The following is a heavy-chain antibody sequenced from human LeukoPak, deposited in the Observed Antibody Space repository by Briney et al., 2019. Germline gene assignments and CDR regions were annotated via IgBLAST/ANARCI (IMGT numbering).Heavy chain of an antibody. V-gene: IGHV3-48*04. CDR2: ISSSSSTI. D-gene: IGHD1-26*01. CDR1: GFTFSSYS. Sequence: GGSLRLSCAASGFTFSSYSVNRVRQAPGKGLEWVSFISSSSSTIYYADSVKGRFTISRDNAKNSLYLQMNSLRAEDTAVYYCARDRGGSYSAIDYWGQGTLVTVSS. CDR3: ARDRGGSYSAIDY. J-gene: IGHJ4*02.